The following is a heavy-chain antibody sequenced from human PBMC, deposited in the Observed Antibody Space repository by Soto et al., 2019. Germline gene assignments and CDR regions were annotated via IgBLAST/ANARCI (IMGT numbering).Heavy chain of an antibody. Sequence: ASVKVSCKASGYTFTSYGIIWVRQAPGQGLEWMGWISAYNGNTNYAQKLQGRVTMTTDTSTSTAYMELRSLRSDDTAVYYCARDLIGGNSNRFDPWGQGTLVTVSS. V-gene: IGHV1-18*01. D-gene: IGHD2-21*02. J-gene: IGHJ5*02. CDR1: GYTFTSYG. CDR3: ARDLIGGNSNRFDP. CDR2: ISAYNGNT.